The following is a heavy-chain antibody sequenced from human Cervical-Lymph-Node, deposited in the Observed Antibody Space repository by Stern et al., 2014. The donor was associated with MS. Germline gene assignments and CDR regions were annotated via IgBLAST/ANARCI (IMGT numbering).Heavy chain of an antibody. J-gene: IGHJ4*02. CDR2: IFHKGRT. D-gene: IGHD6-19*01. V-gene: IGHV4-4*02. Sequence: QLQESGPGLVKPSGTLSLTCAVSGDSLTSTNWWSWVRQPPGKGLEWIGEIFHKGRTNYNSSLKSRLTISVDGSKNQFSLKLTSVTAADTAVYYCARVAPKAVAGSGEVFDFWGQGTLVTVSS. CDR3: ARVAPKAVAGSGEVFDF. CDR1: GDSLTSTNW.